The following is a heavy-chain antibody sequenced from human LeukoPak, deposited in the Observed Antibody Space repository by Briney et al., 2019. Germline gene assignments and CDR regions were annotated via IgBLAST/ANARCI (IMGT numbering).Heavy chain of an antibody. CDR1: GGSFSNYY. Sequence: TSETLSLNCAVYGGSFSNYYWSWIRQPPGKGLEWIGEINDSGTINYNPSLMSRVTISVDKSKNQFSLKLSSVTAADTAVYYCARRWNYGRNYYIDVWGKGATVSVSS. V-gene: IGHV4-34*01. CDR3: ARRWNYGRNYYIDV. D-gene: IGHD1-7*01. CDR2: INDSGTI. J-gene: IGHJ6*03.